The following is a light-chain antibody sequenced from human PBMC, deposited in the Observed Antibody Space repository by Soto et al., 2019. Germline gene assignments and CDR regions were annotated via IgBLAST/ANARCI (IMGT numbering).Light chain of an antibody. CDR2: EVT. CDR1: SSDVGGSDY. Sequence: QSALTQPPSASGSPGQSVTISCTGTSSDVGGSDYVSWYQQDPGKAPKLIIYEVTKRPAGVPDRFSGSKSGNTASLTVSGLQADDESYYYCSSFARGDNPHVLFGGGTKPTVL. J-gene: IGLJ2*01. V-gene: IGLV2-8*01. CDR3: SSFARGDNPHVL.